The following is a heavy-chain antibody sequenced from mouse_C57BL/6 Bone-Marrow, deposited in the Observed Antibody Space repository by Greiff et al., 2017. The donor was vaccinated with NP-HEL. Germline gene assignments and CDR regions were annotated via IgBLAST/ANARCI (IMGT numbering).Heavy chain of an antibody. Sequence: EVQLVESGGGLVQPKGSLKLSCAASGFSFNTYAMNWVRQAPGKGLEWVGRIRSKSNNYATYYAVSGKDRFTISRDDSESMLYLQMNNLKTEDTAMYYCVRLGPPYYGSSYCYFDVWGTGTTVTVSS. CDR2: IRSKSNNYAT. V-gene: IGHV10-1*01. CDR1: GFSFNTYA. J-gene: IGHJ1*03. D-gene: IGHD1-1*01. CDR3: VRLGPPYYGSSYCYFDV.